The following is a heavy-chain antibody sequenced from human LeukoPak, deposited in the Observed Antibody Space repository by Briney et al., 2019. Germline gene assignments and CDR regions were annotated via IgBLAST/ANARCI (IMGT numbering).Heavy chain of an antibody. D-gene: IGHD3-22*01. V-gene: IGHV3-23*01. Sequence: PGGSLRLSCAASGFTFSSYGMNWVRQAPGKGLEWVSGIGVGGTTYYADSVKGRFTISRDTSKNTLYLQMNSLRAEDTAVYYSAKTQGYYDCWGQGTLVTVSS. CDR2: IGVGGTT. CDR1: GFTFSSYG. J-gene: IGHJ4*02. CDR3: AKTQGYYDC.